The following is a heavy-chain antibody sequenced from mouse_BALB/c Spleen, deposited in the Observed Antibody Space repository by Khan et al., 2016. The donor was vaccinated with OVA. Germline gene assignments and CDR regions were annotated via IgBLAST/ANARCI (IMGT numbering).Heavy chain of an antibody. CDR1: GYSFTDYI. Sequence: QVQLQQPGPELVKPGASVKMSCKASGYSFTDYIISWVKQRTGQGLQWIGEIYPGRDSTYSNEKFKGKATLTADKSSNTAYMQLSSLTSEDSAGYFCARRDYCSSYPGFAYWGQGTLVTVSA. CDR3: ARRDYCSSYPGFAY. V-gene: IGHV1-77*01. J-gene: IGHJ3*01. CDR2: IYPGRDST. D-gene: IGHD1-1*01.